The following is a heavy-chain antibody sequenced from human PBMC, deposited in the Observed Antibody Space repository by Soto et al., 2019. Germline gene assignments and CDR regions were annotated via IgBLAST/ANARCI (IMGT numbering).Heavy chain of an antibody. CDR1: GGSVSSGSYY. CDR3: ARGPGGDFDY. D-gene: IGHD2-21*01. Sequence: SETLSLTCTVSGGSVSSGSYYWSWIRQPPGKGLKWIGYIYYSGSTNYNPSLKSRVTISVDTSKNQFSLKLSSVTAADTAVYYCARGPGGDFDYWGQGTLVTVSS. V-gene: IGHV4-61*01. J-gene: IGHJ4*02. CDR2: IYYSGST.